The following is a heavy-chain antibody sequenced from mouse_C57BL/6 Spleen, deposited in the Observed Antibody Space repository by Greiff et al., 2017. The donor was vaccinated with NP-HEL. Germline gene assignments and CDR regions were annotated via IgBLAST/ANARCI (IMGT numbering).Heavy chain of an antibody. D-gene: IGHD1-1*01. CDR3: ARGNTTVVAYYYAMDY. Sequence: VQLQQSGPELVKPGASVKISCKASGYAFSSSWMNWVKQRPGKGLEWIGRIYPGAGDTNYNGKFKGKATLTAAKSSSTAYMQLSSLTSEDSAVYFCARGNTTVVAYYYAMDYWGQGTSVTVSS. CDR1: GYAFSSSW. J-gene: IGHJ4*01. CDR2: IYPGAGDT. V-gene: IGHV1-82*01.